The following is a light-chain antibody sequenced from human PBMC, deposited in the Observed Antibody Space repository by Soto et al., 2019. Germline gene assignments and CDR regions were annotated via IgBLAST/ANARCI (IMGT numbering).Light chain of an antibody. Sequence: EIVLTQSPATLSLSPGERATLSCRASQSVSSSLAWFQHKPGQAPRLLIYDASNRATGIPARFSGSGSGTDFTLTISSLEPEDFAIYDCQQRSNWPRTFGQGTKLEIK. CDR3: QQRSNWPRT. V-gene: IGKV3-11*01. J-gene: IGKJ2*01. CDR1: QSVSSS. CDR2: DAS.